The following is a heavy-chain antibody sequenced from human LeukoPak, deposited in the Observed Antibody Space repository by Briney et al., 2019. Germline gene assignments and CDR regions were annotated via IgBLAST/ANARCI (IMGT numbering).Heavy chain of an antibody. CDR2: IYHSGSS. D-gene: IGHD6-13*01. Sequence: PSETLSLTCTVSGGSISSYFWSWIRQPPGKGLEWIGYIYHSGSSNCNPSLKSRVTISVDTSKNQLSLRLRSVTAADTAMYYCARGDIAATGADFWGQGTLVTVSS. V-gene: IGHV4-59*01. CDR3: ARGDIAATGADF. J-gene: IGHJ4*02. CDR1: GGSISSYF.